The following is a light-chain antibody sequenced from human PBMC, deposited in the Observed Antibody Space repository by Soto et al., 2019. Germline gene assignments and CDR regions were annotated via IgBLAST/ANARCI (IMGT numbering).Light chain of an antibody. CDR3: QQSYSTPSCT. CDR2: AAS. CDR1: QGIITY. J-gene: IGKJ2*02. V-gene: IGKV1-39*01. Sequence: DIQMTQSPSSLSASVGDRVTITCRASQGIITYLNWYQQKPGKAPKLLIYAASSLQSGVPSRFSGSGSGTDFTLTISSLQPEDFATYYCQQSYSTPSCTFGQGTKLEIK.